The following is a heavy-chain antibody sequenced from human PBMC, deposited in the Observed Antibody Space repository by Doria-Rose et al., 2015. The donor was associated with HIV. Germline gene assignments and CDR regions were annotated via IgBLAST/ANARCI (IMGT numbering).Heavy chain of an antibody. V-gene: IGHV2-26*01. CDR2: IFSDDDR. CDR1: GVSLSSPGMG. CDR3: ARIKSGRWYHKYYFDF. D-gene: IGHD6-13*01. J-gene: IGHJ4*02. Sequence: SGPVLVKPTETLTLTCTVSGVSLSSPGMGVSWIRQPPGRALEWLANIFSDDDRSYSTSLKSRLTISRRTSKRQVVLTMTDMDPVDTATYYCARIKSGRWYHKYYFDFWGQGTLVIVSA.